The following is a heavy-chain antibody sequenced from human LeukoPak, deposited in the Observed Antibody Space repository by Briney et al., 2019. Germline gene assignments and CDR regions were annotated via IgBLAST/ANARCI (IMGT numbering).Heavy chain of an antibody. CDR2: IYYSGST. D-gene: IGHD3-9*01. CDR1: GGSISSGGYY. Sequence: PSQTLSLTCTVSGGSISSGGYYWSWIRQHPGKGLEWIGYIYYSGSTYYNPSLKSRVTILVDTSKNQFSLKLSSVTAADTAVYYCARDYDILTGRHYYGMDVWGQGTTVTVPS. CDR3: ARDYDILTGRHYYGMDV. V-gene: IGHV4-31*03. J-gene: IGHJ6*02.